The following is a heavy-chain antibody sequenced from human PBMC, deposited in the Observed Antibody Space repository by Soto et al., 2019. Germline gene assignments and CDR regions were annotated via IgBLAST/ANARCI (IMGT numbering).Heavy chain of an antibody. J-gene: IGHJ3*02. CDR2: IIPIFGTA. V-gene: IGHV1-69*06. D-gene: IGHD3-22*01. CDR1: GGTFSSYA. Sequence: ASVKVSCKASGGTFSSYAISWVRQAPGQGLEWMGGIIPIFGTANYAQKFQGRVTITADKSTSTAYMELSSLRSEDTAVYYCARSSYYYDSSGYQMAFGAFDIWGQGTMVTVSS. CDR3: ARSSYYYDSSGYQMAFGAFDI.